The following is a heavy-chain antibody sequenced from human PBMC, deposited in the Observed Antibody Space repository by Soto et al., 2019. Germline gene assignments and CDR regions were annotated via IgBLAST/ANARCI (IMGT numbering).Heavy chain of an antibody. V-gene: IGHV3-7*01. Sequence: GSLRLSCAASGFTFSNYWMTWVRQAPGKGLEWVANIKEDGSEKHYVDSVKGRFTISRDNAKNSLYLQMNSLRVEDTAVYFCSRDVVVGAKALNYWGQGALVTVSS. CDR1: GFTFSNYW. CDR2: IKEDGSEK. J-gene: IGHJ4*02. CDR3: SRDVVVGAKALNY. D-gene: IGHD2-15*01.